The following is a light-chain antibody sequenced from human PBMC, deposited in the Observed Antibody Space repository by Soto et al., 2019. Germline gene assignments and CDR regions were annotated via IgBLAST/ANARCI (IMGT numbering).Light chain of an antibody. CDR3: QQSYGVPRT. Sequence: DIKVTQSPSSLSASVGDRVTITCRTSQSISTYFNWYQQTPGIAPKLLIHGASSLQSGVPSRFSGGGFGTDFTLTINGLQPEDFATYYCQQSYGVPRTFGQGTRVEIK. J-gene: IGKJ1*01. CDR1: QSISTY. CDR2: GAS. V-gene: IGKV1-39*01.